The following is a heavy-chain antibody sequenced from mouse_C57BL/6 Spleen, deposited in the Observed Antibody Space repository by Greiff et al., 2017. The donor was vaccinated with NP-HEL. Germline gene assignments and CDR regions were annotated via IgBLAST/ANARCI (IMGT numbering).Heavy chain of an antibody. Sequence: EVKVEESGGGLVQPGGSLKLSCAASGFTFSDYYMYWVRQTPEKRLEWVAYISNGGGSTYYPDTVKGRFTISRDNAKNTLYLQMSRLKSEDTAMYYCARQDYGSSYDAMDYWGQGTSVTVSS. CDR3: ARQDYGSSYDAMDY. D-gene: IGHD1-1*01. V-gene: IGHV5-12*01. CDR2: ISNGGGST. CDR1: GFTFSDYY. J-gene: IGHJ4*01.